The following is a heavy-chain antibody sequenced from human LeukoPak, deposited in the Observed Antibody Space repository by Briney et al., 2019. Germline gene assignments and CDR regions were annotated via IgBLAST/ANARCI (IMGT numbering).Heavy chain of an antibody. J-gene: IGHJ4*02. D-gene: IGHD3/OR15-3a*01. CDR3: ARNPVWTPTGTN. Sequence: SETLSLTCTVSGGSISSNNYYWSWIRQPAGKGLEWIGRISPSGSTNYNPSLKSRVTISVDTSKNQFSLKLTSVTAADTAVYYCARNPVWTPTGTNWGPGTLVTVSS. CDR2: ISPSGST. CDR1: GGSISSNNYY. V-gene: IGHV4-61*02.